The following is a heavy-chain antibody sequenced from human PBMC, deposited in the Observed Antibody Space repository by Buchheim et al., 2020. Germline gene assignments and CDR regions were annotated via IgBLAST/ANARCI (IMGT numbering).Heavy chain of an antibody. CDR1: GGSFASSSFY. CDR2: IYYTGHT. D-gene: IGHD6-13*01. V-gene: IGHV4-39*01. Sequence: QLQLEESGPGLVKPSETLSLTCTVSGGSFASSSFYWGWIRQSPEKGLEWIGSIYYTGHTYYNPSLNSRVTISVDTSKNLFSLRLTSVTAADTAVYYCARHFSAAGIPKEFDHWGQGTL. J-gene: IGHJ4*02. CDR3: ARHFSAAGIPKEFDH.